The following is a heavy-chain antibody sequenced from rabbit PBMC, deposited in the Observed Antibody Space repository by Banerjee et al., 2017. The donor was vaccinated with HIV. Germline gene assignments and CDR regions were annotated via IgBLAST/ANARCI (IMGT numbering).Heavy chain of an antibody. Sequence: QSLEESGGDLVKPGGTLTLTCTASGFSFSSSYYMCWVRQAPGKGLEWIACIYAGSSGSTYYASWAKGRFTISKTSSTTVTLQMTSLTAADTATYFCASDTYGYGGYAYPISYYFNLWGQGTLVTIS. CDR1: GFSFSSSYY. J-gene: IGHJ4*01. CDR3: ASDTYGYGGYAYPISYYFNL. V-gene: IGHV1S40*01. D-gene: IGHD6-1*01. CDR2: IYAGSSGST.